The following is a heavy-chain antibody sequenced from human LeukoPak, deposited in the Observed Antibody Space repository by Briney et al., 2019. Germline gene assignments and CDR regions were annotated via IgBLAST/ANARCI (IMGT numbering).Heavy chain of an antibody. CDR1: GCSISSSSYY. V-gene: IGHV4-39*01. D-gene: IGHD4/OR15-4a*01. J-gene: IGHJ4*02. CDR3: ARQLVLFEY. CDR2: IYYSGTT. Sequence: SETLSLTCTVSGCSISSSSYYWGWIRQRPGKELEWIGSIYYSGTTYDNPSLNSRVTISVDSCKNQFLLKQSSVTAADAAVYYCARQLVLFEYWGQGTMVTVSS.